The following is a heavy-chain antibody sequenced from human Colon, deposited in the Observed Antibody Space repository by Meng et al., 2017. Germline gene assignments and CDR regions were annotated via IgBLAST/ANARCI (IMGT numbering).Heavy chain of an antibody. D-gene: IGHD3-22*01. CDR1: GFTFSSFA. CDR3: AKTGCRSSGYYCFGG. J-gene: IGHJ4*02. CDR2: IKSGGDKT. V-gene: IGHV3-23*01. Sequence: GESLKISCAASGFTFSSFAMSWVRQIPGKGLEWVSSIKSGGDKTYFADSVKGRFTISRDNSNNAVYLQMNSLRSEDTAVYYCAKTGCRSSGYYCFGGRGQGTLVTSPQ.